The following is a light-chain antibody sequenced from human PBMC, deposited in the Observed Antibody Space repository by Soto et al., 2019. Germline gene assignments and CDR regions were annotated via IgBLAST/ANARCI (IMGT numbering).Light chain of an antibody. V-gene: IGKV3-15*01. CDR2: DTS. Sequence: MVLTHSPATLSLSPSQGATLSGRASQSVSSYLAWYQQKPGQTPRLLIYDTSTRATGVPTRFSGSRSGAEFTLTINSLQSEDFAVYYCQPYNNWPLPFGGGTKWIS. CDR3: QPYNNWPLP. J-gene: IGKJ4*01. CDR1: QSVSSY.